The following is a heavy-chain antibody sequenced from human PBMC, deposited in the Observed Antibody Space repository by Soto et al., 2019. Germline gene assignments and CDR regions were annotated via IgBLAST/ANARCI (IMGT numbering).Heavy chain of an antibody. Sequence: WETLSLTCTFSCGSISSYYWRGIRQPPGKGLEWIGYIYDSGATKYNPSLKSRVTISQDTSKNQFSLKMNSVTPSDTAVYYCARDWGPYWFDPWGQGILVTVSS. CDR1: CGSISSYY. J-gene: IGHJ5*02. CDR3: ARDWGPYWFDP. V-gene: IGHV4-59*01. CDR2: IYDSGAT. D-gene: IGHD3-16*01.